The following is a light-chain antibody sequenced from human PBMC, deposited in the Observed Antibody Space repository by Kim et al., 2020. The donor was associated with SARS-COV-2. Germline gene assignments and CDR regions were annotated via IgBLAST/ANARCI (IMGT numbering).Light chain of an antibody. V-gene: IGKV3-15*01. CDR2: GAS. J-gene: IGKJ2*01. Sequence: EIVMTQSPAALSVSPGVRATLSCRASQSVSSNLAWYQQKPGQAPRLLIYGASTRATGIPARFSGSGSGTEFTLTISSLQSEDFAVYYCQQYNNWPPRYTFGQGTKLEI. CDR1: QSVSSN. CDR3: QQYNNWPPRYT.